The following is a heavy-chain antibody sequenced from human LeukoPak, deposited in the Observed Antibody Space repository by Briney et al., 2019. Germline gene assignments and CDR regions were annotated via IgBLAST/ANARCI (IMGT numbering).Heavy chain of an antibody. J-gene: IGHJ4*02. CDR2: ISWNSGSI. CDR3: AKGPMRYFDY. V-gene: IGHV3-9*01. Sequence: PGRSLGLSCAASGFTFDDYAMHWVRQAPGKGLEWVSGISWNSGSIGYADSVKGRFTISRDNAKNSLYLQMNSLRAEDTAVYYCAKGPMRYFDYWGQGTLVTVSS. CDR1: GFTFDDYA.